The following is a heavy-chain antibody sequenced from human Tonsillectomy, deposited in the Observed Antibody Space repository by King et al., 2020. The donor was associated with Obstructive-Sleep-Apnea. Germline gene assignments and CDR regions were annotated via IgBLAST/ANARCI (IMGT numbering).Heavy chain of an antibody. CDR1: GFTFSTYA. CDR2: ISVSGGST. J-gene: IGHJ4*02. V-gene: IGHV3-23*04. Sequence: VQLVESGGGLVQPGGSLRLSCAASGFTFSTYAMTWVRQAPGKGLEWVSAISVSGGSTYYADSVKGRFTISRDNSKNTLYLQMKNLRAEDTAVYFCAKPDCSGGSCPIDYWGQGILVTVSS. D-gene: IGHD2-15*01. CDR3: AKPDCSGGSCPIDY.